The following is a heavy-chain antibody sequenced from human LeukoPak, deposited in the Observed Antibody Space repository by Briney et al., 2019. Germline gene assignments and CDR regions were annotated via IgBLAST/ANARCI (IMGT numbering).Heavy chain of an antibody. CDR3: AKGGRVGGGITMIRGVRNFYYYMDV. D-gene: IGHD3-10*01. CDR2: ISGTGNTI. CDR1: GFTFSTYD. J-gene: IGHJ6*03. V-gene: IGHV3-48*03. Sequence: GGSLRLSCAASGFTFSTYDMNWVRQAPGKGLEWVSYISGTGNTIYYADSVKGRFTVSRDNAKNTLYLQMNSLRAEDTAVYYCAKGGRVGGGITMIRGVRNFYYYMDVWGKGTTVIISS.